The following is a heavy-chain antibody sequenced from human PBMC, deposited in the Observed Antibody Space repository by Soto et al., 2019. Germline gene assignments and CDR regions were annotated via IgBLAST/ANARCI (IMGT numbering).Heavy chain of an antibody. J-gene: IGHJ4*02. CDR3: ARDPIVVVHSQFDY. D-gene: IGHD3-22*01. Sequence: GGSLRLSCAASGFTFSSYSMNWVRQAPGKGLEWVSSISSSSSYIYYADSVKGRFTISRDNAKNSLYLQMNSLRAEDTAVYYCARDPIVVVHSQFDYWGQGTLVTVSS. V-gene: IGHV3-21*01. CDR1: GFTFSSYS. CDR2: ISSSSSYI.